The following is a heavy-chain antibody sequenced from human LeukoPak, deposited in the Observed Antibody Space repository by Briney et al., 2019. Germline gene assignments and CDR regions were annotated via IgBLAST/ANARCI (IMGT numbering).Heavy chain of an antibody. J-gene: IGHJ4*02. Sequence: ASVKVSCKVSGYTLTELCMHWVRQAPGKGLEWMGGFDPEDGETIYAQKFQGRVTMTEDTSTDTAYMELSSLRSEDTAVYYCATEYCSGGSCYPYFDYWGQGTLVTVSS. V-gene: IGHV1-24*01. CDR1: GYTLTELC. D-gene: IGHD2-15*01. CDR3: ATEYCSGGSCYPYFDY. CDR2: FDPEDGET.